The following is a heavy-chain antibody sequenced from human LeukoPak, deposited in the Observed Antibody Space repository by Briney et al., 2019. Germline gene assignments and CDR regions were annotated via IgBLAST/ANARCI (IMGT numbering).Heavy chain of an antibody. J-gene: IGHJ4*02. CDR3: ARASSSWSAIDY. Sequence: SETLSLTCTVSGDSISSSNFYWGWIRQPPGKGLEWLGSISYSGSTYYNPSLKSRVTISLGTSKNQFSLKLSSVTAADTAVYYCARASSSWSAIDYWGQGTLVTVSS. V-gene: IGHV4-39*07. CDR1: GDSISSSNFY. CDR2: ISYSGST. D-gene: IGHD6-13*01.